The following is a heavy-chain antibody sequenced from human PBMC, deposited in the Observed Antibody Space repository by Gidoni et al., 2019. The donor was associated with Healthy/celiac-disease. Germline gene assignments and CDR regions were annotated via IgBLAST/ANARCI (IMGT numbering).Heavy chain of an antibody. CDR2: IISSSSTI. J-gene: IGHJ4*02. CDR3: ARDNGDYDY. CDR1: GFTFSSYS. V-gene: IGHV3-48*01. D-gene: IGHD4-17*01. Sequence: EVQLVESGGGLVQPGGSLSLSCAASGFTFSSYSMNWVRQAPGKGLEWVSYIISSSSTIYYADSVKGRFTISRDNAKNSLYLQMNSLRAEDTAVYYCARDNGDYDYWGQGTLVTVSS.